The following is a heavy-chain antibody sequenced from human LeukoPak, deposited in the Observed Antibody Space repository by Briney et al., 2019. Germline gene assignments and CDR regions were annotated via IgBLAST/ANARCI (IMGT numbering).Heavy chain of an antibody. CDR2: ISTFNGHT. V-gene: IGHV1-18*01. CDR3: ARSYSSGWYGGYMDV. Sequence: ASVKVSCKTSGYTFRNYGITWVRQAPGQGLEWLGWISTFNGHTKYTQSLRDRVTMTTDTSTSTAYMELRSLRSDDTAVYYCARSYSSGWYGGYMDVWGKGTTVTVSS. CDR1: GYTFRNYG. J-gene: IGHJ6*03. D-gene: IGHD6-19*01.